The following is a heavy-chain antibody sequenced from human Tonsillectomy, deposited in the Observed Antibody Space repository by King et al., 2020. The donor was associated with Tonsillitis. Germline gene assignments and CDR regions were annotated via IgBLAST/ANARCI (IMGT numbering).Heavy chain of an antibody. CDR3: ARHGVGEQRSRYGMDV. D-gene: IGHD3-16*01. J-gene: IGHJ6*02. CDR2: VYPGDFDN. Sequence: VQLVESGAEVKKPGESLKISCKGSGYSFTSYWIGWVRQMPGKGLEWMGIVYPGDFDNRYSPSLQGQGNISADQASSPAYLQWRSLKCSDTAMYYCARHGVGEQRSRYGMDVWGQGTTVTVSS. CDR1: GYSFTSYW. V-gene: IGHV5-51*01.